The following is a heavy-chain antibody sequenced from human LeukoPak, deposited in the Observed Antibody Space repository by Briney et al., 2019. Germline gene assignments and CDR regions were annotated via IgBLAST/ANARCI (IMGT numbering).Heavy chain of an antibody. CDR1: GFTFSSYS. D-gene: IGHD3-10*01. CDR2: ISTGSSTI. V-gene: IGHV3-48*02. Sequence: GGSLRLSCAASGFTFSSYSMIWVRQAPGKGLEWVSYISTGSSTIYYVDSVKGRFTISRDNAKNSLYLQMNSLRDEDTAVYYCARDVERTGGTYYYGSGSPRGWGQGTLVTVSS. CDR3: ARDVERTGGTYYYGSGSPRG. J-gene: IGHJ4*02.